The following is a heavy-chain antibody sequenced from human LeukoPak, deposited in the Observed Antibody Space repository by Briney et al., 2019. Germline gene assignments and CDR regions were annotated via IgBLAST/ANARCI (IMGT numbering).Heavy chain of an antibody. CDR1: GGSISTYY. D-gene: IGHD4-17*01. CDR2: VYYSGST. Sequence: SETLSLTCTVSGGSISTYYWSWIRQPPGKGLEWIGYVYYSGSTNYNPSLKSRVTISIDTSKSQFSLNLRSVTAADTAVYYCARESPTVTNHGMDVWGQGATVIVSS. V-gene: IGHV4-59*01. J-gene: IGHJ6*02. CDR3: ARESPTVTNHGMDV.